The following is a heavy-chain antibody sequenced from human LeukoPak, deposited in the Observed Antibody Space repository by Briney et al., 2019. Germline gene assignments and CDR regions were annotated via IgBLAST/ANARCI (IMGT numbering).Heavy chain of an antibody. D-gene: IGHD6-19*01. Sequence: SETLSLTCTVSGGSISSYYWSWIRQPPGKGLEWIGYIYYSGSTNYNPSLKSRVTISVDTSKNQFSLKLGSVTAADTAVYYCARASSGWLGGDFDYWGQGTLVTVSS. CDR3: ARASSGWLGGDFDY. CDR2: IYYSGST. V-gene: IGHV4-59*01. CDR1: GGSISSYY. J-gene: IGHJ4*02.